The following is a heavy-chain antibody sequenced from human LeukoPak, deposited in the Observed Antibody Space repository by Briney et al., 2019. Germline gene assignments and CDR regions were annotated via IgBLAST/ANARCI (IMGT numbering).Heavy chain of an antibody. V-gene: IGHV4-34*01. CDR2: INHSGST. D-gene: IGHD3-9*01. Sequence: SETLSLTYAVYGGSFSGYYWSWIRQPPGKGLEWIGEINHSGSTNYNPSLKSRVTISVDTSKNQFSLKLSSVTAADTAVYYCARRAGMNYDILTGYYTVYYFDYWGQGTLVTVSS. CDR1: GGSFSGYY. J-gene: IGHJ4*02. CDR3: ARRAGMNYDILTGYYTVYYFDY.